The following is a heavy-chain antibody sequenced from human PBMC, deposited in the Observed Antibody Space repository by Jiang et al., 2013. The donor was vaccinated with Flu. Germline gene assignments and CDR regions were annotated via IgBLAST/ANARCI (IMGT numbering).Heavy chain of an antibody. J-gene: IGHJ4*02. CDR3: ARVGGSLWFRESAYFDY. V-gene: IGHV4-34*01. Sequence: LLKPSETLSLTCAVYGGSFSGYYWSWIRQPPGKGLEWIGEINHSGSTNYNPSLKSRVTISVDTSKNQFSLKLSSVTAADTAVYYCARVGGSLWFRESAYFDYWGQGTLVTVSS. D-gene: IGHD3-10*01. CDR1: GGSFSGYY. CDR2: INHSGST.